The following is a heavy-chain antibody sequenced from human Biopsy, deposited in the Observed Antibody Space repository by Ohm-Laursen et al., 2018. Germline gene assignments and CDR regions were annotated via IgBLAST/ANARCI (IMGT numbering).Heavy chain of an antibody. J-gene: IGHJ5*02. CDR1: GGSISSSTTYY. V-gene: IGHV4-39*01. Sequence: GTLSLTWTVSGGSISSSTTYYWAWLRQPPGKGLEWIGSIYNTETTFFNPSLKSRVTISVDTSTNQFSLKVSSVTAADTALYFCARHPTGFWFDPWGHGTLVTVSS. CDR2: IYNTETT. CDR3: ARHPTGFWFDP.